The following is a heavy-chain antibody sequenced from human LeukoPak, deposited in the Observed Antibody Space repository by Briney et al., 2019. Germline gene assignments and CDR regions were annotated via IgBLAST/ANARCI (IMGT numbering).Heavy chain of an antibody. CDR2: ISGSGGST. D-gene: IGHD3-22*01. Sequence: GGSLRLSCAASGFTFSSYGMSWVRQAPGKGLEWVSAISGSGGSTYYADSVKGRFTISRDNSKNTLYLQMNSLRAEDTAVYYCAKKRSPDYYDSSPYFDYWGQGTLVTVSS. J-gene: IGHJ4*02. CDR3: AKKRSPDYYDSSPYFDY. V-gene: IGHV3-23*01. CDR1: GFTFSSYG.